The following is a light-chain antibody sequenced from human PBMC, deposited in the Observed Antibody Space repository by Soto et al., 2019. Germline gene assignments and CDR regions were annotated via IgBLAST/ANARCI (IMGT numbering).Light chain of an antibody. CDR3: FSYAGSSTYV. V-gene: IGLV2-23*01. Sequence: QSVLTQPASVSGSPGQSITISCAETSSDVGSYNLVSWYQNHPGKAPKLMIYEGSKRPSGVSNRFSGSKSGNTASLTISGLQAADEADYFCFSYAGSSTYVFGNGTKVTVL. CDR2: EGS. CDR1: SSDVGSYNL. J-gene: IGLJ1*01.